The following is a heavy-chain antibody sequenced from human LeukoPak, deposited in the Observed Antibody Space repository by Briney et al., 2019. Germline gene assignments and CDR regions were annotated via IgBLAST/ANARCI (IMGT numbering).Heavy chain of an antibody. Sequence: SGTLSLTCAVYGGSFSGYYWSWIRQSPGKGLEWIGEINHSGSTNYNPSLKSRVTISVDTSKNQFSLKLSSVTAADTAVYYCARRKRSGCSSTSCLLNWFDPWGQGTLITVSS. V-gene: IGHV4-34*01. CDR2: INHSGST. D-gene: IGHD2-2*01. J-gene: IGHJ5*02. CDR3: ARRKRSGCSSTSCLLNWFDP. CDR1: GGSFSGYY.